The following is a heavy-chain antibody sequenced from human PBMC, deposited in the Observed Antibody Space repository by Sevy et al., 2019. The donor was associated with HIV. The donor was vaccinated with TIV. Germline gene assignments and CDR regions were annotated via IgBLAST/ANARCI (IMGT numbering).Heavy chain of an antibody. CDR1: GFSFSSYW. D-gene: IGHD3-10*01. CDR2: IKQDESEK. CDR3: ARGNRGSFDY. Sequence: GGSLRLSCAASGFSFSSYWMHWVRQAPGKGLGWVANIKQDESEKFYVASVKGRFTISRVNAKNSVYLQMNSLRPEDTAIYYCARGNRGSFDYWGHGTLVTVSS. J-gene: IGHJ4*01. V-gene: IGHV3-7*04.